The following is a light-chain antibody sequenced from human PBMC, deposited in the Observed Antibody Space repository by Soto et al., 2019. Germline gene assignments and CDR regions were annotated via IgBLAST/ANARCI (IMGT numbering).Light chain of an antibody. CDR2: QDS. CDR1: KLGDKY. CDR3: QAWDSSTLYV. Sequence: SYELTQPPSVSVSPGQTASITCSGDKLGDKYACWYQQKPGQSPVLVIYQDSKRPSGIPERFSGSNSGNTATLTISGTQAMDEADCYCQAWDSSTLYVFGTGTKLTVL. J-gene: IGLJ1*01. V-gene: IGLV3-1*01.